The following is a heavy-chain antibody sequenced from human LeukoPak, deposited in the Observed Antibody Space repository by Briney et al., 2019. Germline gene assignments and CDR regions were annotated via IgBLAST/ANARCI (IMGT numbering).Heavy chain of an antibody. J-gene: IGHJ4*02. CDR2: IWYDGSHK. CDR3: ARDLLLWFGELSGDSDY. CDR1: GFTFDDYG. Sequence: GGSLRLSCAASGFTFDDYGMHWVRQAPGKGLEWVAVIWYDGSHKYYADSVKGRFTISRDNSKNTLHLQMNSLRAEDTAVYYCARDLLLWFGELSGDSDYWGQGTLVTVSS. D-gene: IGHD3-10*01. V-gene: IGHV3-33*08.